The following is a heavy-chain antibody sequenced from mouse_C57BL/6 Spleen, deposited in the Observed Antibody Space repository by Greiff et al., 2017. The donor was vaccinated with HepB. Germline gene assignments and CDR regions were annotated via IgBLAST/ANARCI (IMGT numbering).Heavy chain of an antibody. CDR1: GFTFSSYA. CDR2: ISDGGSYT. D-gene: IGHD2-4*01. J-gene: IGHJ4*01. Sequence: EVKVVESGGGLVKPGGSLKLSCAASGFTFSSYAMSWVRQTPEKRLEWVATISDGGSYTYYPDNVKGRFTISRDTTKNNLYLQMSHLKSEDTAMYYCTRAVITTGYYYALDYWGQGTSVTVSS. V-gene: IGHV5-4*03. CDR3: TRAVITTGYYYALDY.